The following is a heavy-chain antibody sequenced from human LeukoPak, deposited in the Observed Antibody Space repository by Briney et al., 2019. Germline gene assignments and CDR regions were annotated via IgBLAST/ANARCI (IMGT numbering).Heavy chain of an antibody. Sequence: SETLSLTCAVYGGSFSGYYWSWIRQPPGKGLEWIGEINHSGSTNYNPSLKSRVTISVDTSKNQFSLKLSSVTAADTAVYYCARLAAAGTLSFDYWGQGTLVTVSS. D-gene: IGHD6-13*01. CDR2: INHSGST. V-gene: IGHV4-34*01. CDR1: GGSFSGYY. CDR3: ARLAAAGTLSFDY. J-gene: IGHJ4*02.